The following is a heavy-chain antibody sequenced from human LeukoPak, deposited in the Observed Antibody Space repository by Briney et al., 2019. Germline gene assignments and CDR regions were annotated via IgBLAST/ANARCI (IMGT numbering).Heavy chain of an antibody. CDR2: IVGSGVTT. Sequence: GGSLRLSCGASGFTFSSYAMSWVRQAPGKGLEWVSAIVGSGVTTYYADSVKGRFTISRDNSKNTLYLQMNSLRAEDTAVYYCAKIQGYLDYWGQGTLVTVSS. CDR1: GFTFSSYA. V-gene: IGHV3-23*01. J-gene: IGHJ4*02. CDR3: AKIQGYLDY.